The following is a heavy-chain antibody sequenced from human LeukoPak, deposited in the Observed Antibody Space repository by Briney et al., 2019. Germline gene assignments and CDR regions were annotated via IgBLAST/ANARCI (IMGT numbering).Heavy chain of an antibody. CDR3: AREISRFGI. CDR1: GFTVSSNY. D-gene: IGHD3-16*01. J-gene: IGHJ4*02. CDR2: IYIGGST. V-gene: IGHV3-66*01. Sequence: GGSLRLSCAASGFTVSSNYMSWVRQAPGKGLEWVSSIYIGGSTYYADSVKGRFTISRDNPNNTLYLQMHSLRAEDTAVYYCAREISRFGIWGQGTLVIVSS.